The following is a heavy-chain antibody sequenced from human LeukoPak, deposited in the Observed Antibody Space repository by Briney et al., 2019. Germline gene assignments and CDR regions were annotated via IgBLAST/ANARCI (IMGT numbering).Heavy chain of an antibody. D-gene: IGHD4-17*01. CDR3: VRGSYGAYDY. J-gene: IGHJ4*02. V-gene: IGHV3-21*01. Sequence: GGSLRLSCAASGFMFSKYGMNWVRQAPGKGLEWVSSISSDSSYIYYADAVHGRFTVSRDNAKYSLYLQMNSLRAEDTAVYYCVRGSYGAYDYWGQGSLVTVSS. CDR2: ISSDSSYI. CDR1: GFMFSKYG.